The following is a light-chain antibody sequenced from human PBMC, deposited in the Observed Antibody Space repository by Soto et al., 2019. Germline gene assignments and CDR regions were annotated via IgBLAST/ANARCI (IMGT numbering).Light chain of an antibody. V-gene: IGKV3-11*01. J-gene: IGKJ2*01. CDR3: QHRGRWPRT. Sequence: EIGLTQSPATLSLSPGERATLSCRASESVNDYLAWYQQKPGQAPSLLIYGASIKATGIPVSFSGSGSGTDFTLTISSLEPEDFAVYYCQHRGRWPRTFGQGTKLEI. CDR1: ESVNDY. CDR2: GAS.